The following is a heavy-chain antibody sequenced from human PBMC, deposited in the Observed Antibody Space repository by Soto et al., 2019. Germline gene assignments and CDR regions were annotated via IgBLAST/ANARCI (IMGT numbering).Heavy chain of an antibody. J-gene: IGHJ4*02. CDR1: GCSISYFY. CDR3: ARVGGLAARTFDY. D-gene: IGHD6-6*01. CDR2: IYYSGST. V-gene: IGHV4-59*01. Sequence: PSETLSITCTVSGCSISYFYGSWIRQPPGKGLEWIGYIYYSGSTNYNPSPKSRVTISVDTSKNQFSLNLRSMSPADTAVYYCARVGGLAARTFDYWGPGTLVNVSS.